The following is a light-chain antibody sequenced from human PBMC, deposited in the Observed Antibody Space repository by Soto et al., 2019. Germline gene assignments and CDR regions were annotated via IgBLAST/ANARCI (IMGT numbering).Light chain of an antibody. CDR2: GAS. CDR3: KLFNNGPGT. V-gene: IGKV3-15*01. CDR1: QSVSSN. Sequence: EIVMTQSPATLSVSPGERATLSCRASQSVSSNLAWYQQKAGQAPRLLIYGASTRATGIPARFSGSGSVTEFPLTIGSLRSEVFAIYYFKLFNNGPGTLGKGTKVDNK. J-gene: IGKJ1*01.